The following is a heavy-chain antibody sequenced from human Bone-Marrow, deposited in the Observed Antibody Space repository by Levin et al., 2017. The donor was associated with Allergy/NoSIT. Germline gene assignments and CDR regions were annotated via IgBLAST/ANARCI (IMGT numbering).Heavy chain of an antibody. V-gene: IGHV3-74*01. Sequence: PGESLKISCAASGFTFSNYWMHWVRQAPGKGLVWVSHLNSVGSSTSYADSVKGRFTISRDNAKNTLYLEMNSLRVEDTAVYYCARDGGTAKFGYWGQGTLVTVSS. CDR1: GFTFSNYW. CDR2: LNSVGSST. CDR3: ARDGGTAKFGY. D-gene: IGHD3-16*01. J-gene: IGHJ4*02.